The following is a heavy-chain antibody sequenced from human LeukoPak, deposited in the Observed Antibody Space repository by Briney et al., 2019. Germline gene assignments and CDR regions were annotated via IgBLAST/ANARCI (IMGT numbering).Heavy chain of an antibody. J-gene: IGHJ4*02. Sequence: ASVKVSCKASGYTFTSYYMHWVRQAPGQGLEWMGIINPSGGSTSYAQKFQGRVTMTRDTSTSTVYMELSSRRSEDTAVYYCARDRVGGYYGGEADYWGQGTLVTVSS. CDR3: ARDRVGGYYGGEADY. V-gene: IGHV1-46*01. CDR1: GYTFTSYY. CDR2: INPSGGST. D-gene: IGHD3-22*01.